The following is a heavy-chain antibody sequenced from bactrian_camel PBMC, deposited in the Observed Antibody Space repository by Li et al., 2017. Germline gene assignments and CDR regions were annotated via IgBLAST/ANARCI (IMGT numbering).Heavy chain of an antibody. CDR2: TDNDGRT. D-gene: IGHD4*01. Sequence: QLVESGGGSVQPGGSLRLSCAASGYRYSSHCMGWFRQGAGKERERVADTDNDGRTSYADSVKGRFTISHDNAKNSVWLQMNSLKPEDTAMYYCNLIARDREYNYWGQGTQVTVS. CDR3: NLIARDREYNY. CDR1: GYRYSSHC. V-gene: IGHV3S53*01. J-gene: IGHJ4*01.